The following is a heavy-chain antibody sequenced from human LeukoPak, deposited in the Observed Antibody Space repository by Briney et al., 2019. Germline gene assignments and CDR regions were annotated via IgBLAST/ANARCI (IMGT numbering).Heavy chain of an antibody. Sequence: GGSLRLYCTASGFTFGDYAMTWVRQVPGKGLEWVGFIRSKAYGGTTEYAASAKGRFTISRDDSKSIAYLQMNSLKTEDTAVYYCTRDQTPYYWGQGTLVTVSS. V-gene: IGHV3-49*04. J-gene: IGHJ4*02. CDR1: GFTFGDYA. CDR2: IRSKAYGGTT. CDR3: TRDQTPYY.